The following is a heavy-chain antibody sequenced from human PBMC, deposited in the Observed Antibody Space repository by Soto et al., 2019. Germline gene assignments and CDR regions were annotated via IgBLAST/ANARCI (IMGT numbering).Heavy chain of an antibody. CDR1: GFTFSSYG. CDR3: AKDRWRMATIPGRMDV. Sequence: QVQLVESGGGVVQPGRSLRLSCAASGFTFSSYGMHWVRQAPGKGLEGVAVISYDGSNKYYADSVKGRVTISRDNSKNTLYLQMNSLRAEDTAVYYCAKDRWRMATIPGRMDVWGQGTTVTVSS. D-gene: IGHD5-12*01. V-gene: IGHV3-30*18. CDR2: ISYDGSNK. J-gene: IGHJ6*02.